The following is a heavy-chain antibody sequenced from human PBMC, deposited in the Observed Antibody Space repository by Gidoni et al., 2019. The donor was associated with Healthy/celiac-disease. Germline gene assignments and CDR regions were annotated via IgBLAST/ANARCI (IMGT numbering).Heavy chain of an antibody. CDR3: ATPRDESSGYYYSHDAFDI. CDR2: SIPILGIA. CDR1: GGPFSSYT. D-gene: IGHD3-22*01. Sequence: QVQLVQSGAEVKKPGSSVKVSCKASGGPFSSYTISWVRQAPGQGLEWMGRSIPILGIANYAQKFQGRVTITADKSTRTAYMELSSLRSEDTAVYYCATPRDESSGYYYSHDAFDIWGQGTMVTVSS. J-gene: IGHJ3*02. V-gene: IGHV1-69*02.